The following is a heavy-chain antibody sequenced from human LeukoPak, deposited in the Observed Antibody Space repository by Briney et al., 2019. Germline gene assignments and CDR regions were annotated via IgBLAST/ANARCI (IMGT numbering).Heavy chain of an antibody. J-gene: IGHJ3*02. CDR2: ISYDGSNK. V-gene: IGHV3-30*18. D-gene: IGHD6-13*01. Sequence: GGSLRLSCAASGFTFSSYGMHWVRQAPGKGLEWVAVISYDGSNKYYADSVKGRFTISRDNSKNTLYLQMNSLRAEDTAVYYCAKGGYSSKKSPSGEWEHGAFDIWGQGTMVTVSS. CDR3: AKGGYSSKKSPSGEWEHGAFDI. CDR1: GFTFSSYG.